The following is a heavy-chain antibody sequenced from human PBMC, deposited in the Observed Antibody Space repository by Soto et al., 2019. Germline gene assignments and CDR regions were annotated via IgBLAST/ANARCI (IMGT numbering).Heavy chain of an antibody. V-gene: IGHV3-7*03. Sequence: WWSLRLSCSASVFTFSNYWMTWFRQAPGKGLEWVANIKQDGSEKYYVDSVKGRFAISRDNAKDSLYLQMNSLRAEDTALYYCARVHRSGSFDYWGQGTLVTVSS. CDR3: ARVHRSGSFDY. J-gene: IGHJ4*02. CDR2: IKQDGSEK. D-gene: IGHD3-10*01. CDR1: VFTFSNYW.